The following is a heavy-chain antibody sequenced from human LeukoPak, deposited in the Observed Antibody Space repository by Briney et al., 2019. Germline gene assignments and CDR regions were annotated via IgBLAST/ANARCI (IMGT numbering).Heavy chain of an antibody. D-gene: IGHD3-22*01. CDR1: GGSISSGDYY. J-gene: IGHJ5*02. CDR3: ARAADSTHFWFDP. Sequence: PSETLSLTCTVSGGSISSGDYYWSWIRQPPGKGLEWIGCIYYSGTTYYNPSLKSRVTISVDTSKNQFSLKLSSVTAADTAVYYCARAADSTHFWFDPWGQGTLVTVSS. CDR2: IYYSGTT. V-gene: IGHV4-30-4*01.